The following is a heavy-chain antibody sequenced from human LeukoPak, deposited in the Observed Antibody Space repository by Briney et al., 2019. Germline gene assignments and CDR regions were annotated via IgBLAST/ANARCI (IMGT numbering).Heavy chain of an antibody. CDR3: ARPYLRGTVVNNWFDP. V-gene: IGHV4-59*08. D-gene: IGHD4-23*01. CDR1: GGSISSYH. Sequence: SETLSLTCTVSGGSISSYHWSWIRQPPGKGLECIGYIYYSGSTNYNPSLKSRVTISVDTSKNQFSLKLSSVTAADTAVYYCARPYLRGTVVNNWFDPWGQGTLVTVSS. J-gene: IGHJ5*02. CDR2: IYYSGST.